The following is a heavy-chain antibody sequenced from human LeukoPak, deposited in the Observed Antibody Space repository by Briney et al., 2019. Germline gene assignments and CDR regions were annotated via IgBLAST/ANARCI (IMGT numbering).Heavy chain of an antibody. D-gene: IGHD2-15*01. Sequence: GGSLRLSCAASGFTFSRYWMSWVRQAPGKGLEWVANIKQDGSQKYYVDSVKGRFTISRDNANNLVYLQMNSLRAEDTAVYYCARVWCSGSSCYLDYWGQGTLVTVSS. CDR3: ARVWCSGSSCYLDY. CDR2: IKQDGSQK. CDR1: GFTFSRYW. J-gene: IGHJ4*02. V-gene: IGHV3-7*01.